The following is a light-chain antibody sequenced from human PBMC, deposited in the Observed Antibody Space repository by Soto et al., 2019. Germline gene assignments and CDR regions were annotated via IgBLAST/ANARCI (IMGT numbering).Light chain of an antibody. V-gene: IGKV3D-20*02. Sequence: EIVLTQSPGTLSLSPGERATLSCRASQSVRSSHLAWYQQKPGQAPRLLIYGASSRPTDIPARFSGSGSGTDFTLTISSLEPEDFAVYYCQQRSNWPLTFGQGTRLEIK. CDR3: QQRSNWPLT. CDR2: GAS. J-gene: IGKJ5*01. CDR1: QSVRSSH.